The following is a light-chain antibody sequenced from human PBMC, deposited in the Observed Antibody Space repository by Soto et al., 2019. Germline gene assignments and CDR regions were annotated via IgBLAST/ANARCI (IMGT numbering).Light chain of an antibody. J-gene: IGKJ3*01. CDR3: QQYDISPFT. CDR1: QSVSSSS. Sequence: EIVLTQSPGTLSLSPGERATHSCRASQSVSSSSLAWYQQKPGQAPRLLFYATSSRATGIPDRFSGSGSGTDFTLTISRLEPEDFAVYYCQQYDISPFTFGPGTKVDI. V-gene: IGKV3-20*01. CDR2: ATS.